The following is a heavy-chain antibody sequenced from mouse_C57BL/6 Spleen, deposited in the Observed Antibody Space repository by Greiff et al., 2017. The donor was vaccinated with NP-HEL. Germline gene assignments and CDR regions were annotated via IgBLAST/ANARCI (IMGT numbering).Heavy chain of an antibody. CDR3: TRSYDYDDGHAMDY. D-gene: IGHD2-4*01. CDR2: IDPETGGT. CDR1: GYTFTDYE. J-gene: IGHJ4*01. V-gene: IGHV1-15*01. Sequence: QVQLQQSGAELVRPGASVTLSCKASGYTFTDYEMHWVKQTPVHGLEWIGAIDPETGGTAYNQKFKGKAILTADKSSSTAYMELRSLTSEDSAVYYCTRSYDYDDGHAMDYWGQGTSVTVSS.